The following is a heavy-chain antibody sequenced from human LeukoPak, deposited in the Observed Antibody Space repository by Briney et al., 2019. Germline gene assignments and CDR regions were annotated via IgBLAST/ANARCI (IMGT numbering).Heavy chain of an antibody. J-gene: IGHJ4*02. V-gene: IGHV3-23*01. CDR2: ISDSGRST. D-gene: IGHD1-26*01. CDR3: ARGRQWELPLNY. Sequence: GGSLRLSCAASGFTFSSYAMSWVRQAPGKGLEWVSVISDSGRSTYYADSVKGRFTISRDTSKNTLFLQLNSLRAEDTAVYYCARGRQWELPLNYWGQGTLVTVSS. CDR1: GFTFSSYA.